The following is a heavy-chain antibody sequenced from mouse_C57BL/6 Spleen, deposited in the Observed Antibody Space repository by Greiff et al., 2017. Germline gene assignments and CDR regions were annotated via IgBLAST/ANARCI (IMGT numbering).Heavy chain of an antibody. V-gene: IGHV1-80*01. D-gene: IGHD2-12*01. Sequence: VQLQQSGAELVKPGASVKISCKASGYAFSSYWMNWVKQRPGKGLEWIGQIYPGDGDTNYNGKFKGKATLTADKSSSTAYMQLSSLTSEDAAVYFCARSLYRGGFAYWGQGTLVTVSA. CDR2: IYPGDGDT. CDR3: ARSLYRGGFAY. J-gene: IGHJ3*01. CDR1: GYAFSSYW.